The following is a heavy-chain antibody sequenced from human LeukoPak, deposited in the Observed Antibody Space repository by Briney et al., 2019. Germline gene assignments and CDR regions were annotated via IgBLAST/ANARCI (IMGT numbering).Heavy chain of an antibody. J-gene: IGHJ4*02. CDR1: GYTFTGYF. CDR2: INPNSGGT. D-gene: IGHD6-13*01. CDR3: ARGLSSSWYPY. Sequence: ASVKVSCKTSGYTFTGYFIHWVRQAPGQGLEWMGWINPNSGGTNYAQKFQGRVIMTRDTSISTAYMELSRLRSDDTAVYYCARGLSSSWYPYWGQGPLVPVSS. V-gene: IGHV1-2*02.